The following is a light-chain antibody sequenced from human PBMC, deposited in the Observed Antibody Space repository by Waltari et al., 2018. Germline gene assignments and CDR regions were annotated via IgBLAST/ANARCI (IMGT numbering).Light chain of an antibody. Sequence: QFVLTQSPSASASLGASVKLTCTLSRGHTNYAIAWHQQQPKKGPRVLMKLNSDGSHTTGDGIPDRFSGSSAGAERFLPISSLQSEDEGDYYCQTWDTDIHVVFGGGTKL. J-gene: IGLJ2*01. CDR1: RGHTNYA. CDR2: LNSDGSH. V-gene: IGLV4-69*01. CDR3: QTWDTDIHVV.